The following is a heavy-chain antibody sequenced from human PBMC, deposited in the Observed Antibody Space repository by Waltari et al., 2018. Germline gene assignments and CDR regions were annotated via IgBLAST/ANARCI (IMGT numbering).Heavy chain of an antibody. CDR2: VHASGTT. CDR3: ARSGDYAEYFQH. Sequence: QVQLQDSGPGLVQPSETPSLIFTVSSGSVRRYYWNWIRQSAGKGLEWIGHVHASGTTKYNPSLRSRVTVSLDTSKNQFSLKLTSVTAADTAVYYCARSGDYAEYFQHWGLGTLLTVSS. D-gene: IGHD4-17*01. CDR1: SGSVRRYY. J-gene: IGHJ1*01. V-gene: IGHV4-4*07.